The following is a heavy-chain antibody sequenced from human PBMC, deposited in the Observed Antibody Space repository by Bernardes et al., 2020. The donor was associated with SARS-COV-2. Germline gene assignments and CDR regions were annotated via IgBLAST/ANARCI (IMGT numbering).Heavy chain of an antibody. CDR2: IYPGDSDT. D-gene: IGHD2-15*01. Sequence: GESLKISCKGSGSSFSSYWIAWVRQMPGKGLEWMGIIYPGDSDTRYSPSFQGQVTISADKSISTAYLQWSSLKASDTAMYYCARQLTGGYCSGGSCYVDLDYWGQGTLVTVSS. J-gene: IGHJ4*02. V-gene: IGHV5-51*01. CDR3: ARQLTGGYCSGGSCYVDLDY. CDR1: GSSFSSYW.